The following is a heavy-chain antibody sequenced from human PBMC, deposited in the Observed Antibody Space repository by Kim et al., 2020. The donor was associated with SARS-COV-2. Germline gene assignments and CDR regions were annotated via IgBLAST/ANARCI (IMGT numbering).Heavy chain of an antibody. CDR3: ARAVYDILTGYLVYYFDY. CDR1: GYTFTSYD. J-gene: IGHJ4*02. D-gene: IGHD3-9*01. CDR2: MNPNSGNT. V-gene: IGHV1-8*01. Sequence: ASVKVSCKASGYTFTSYDINWVRQATGQGLEWMGWMNPNSGNTGYAQKFQGRVTMTRNTSISTAYMELSSLRSEDTAVYYCARAVYDILTGYLVYYFDYWGQGTLDTVSS.